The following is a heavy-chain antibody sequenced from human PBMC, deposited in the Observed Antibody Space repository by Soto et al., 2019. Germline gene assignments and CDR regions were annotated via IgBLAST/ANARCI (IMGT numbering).Heavy chain of an antibody. CDR2: IIPIFGTA. Sequence: SVKGSCKASGSTLSSYAISWVRQAPGQGLEWVGGIIPIFGTANYAQKFQGRVTITADESTSTAYMELSSLRSEDTAVYYCARANCSSTSCYLYYYYYGMDVWGQGTTVTVSS. V-gene: IGHV1-69*13. CDR1: GSTLSSYA. D-gene: IGHD2-2*01. CDR3: ARANCSSTSCYLYYYYYGMDV. J-gene: IGHJ6*02.